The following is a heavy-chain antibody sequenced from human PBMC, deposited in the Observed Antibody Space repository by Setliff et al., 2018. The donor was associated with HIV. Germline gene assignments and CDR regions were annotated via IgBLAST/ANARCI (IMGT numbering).Heavy chain of an antibody. D-gene: IGHD3-9*01. CDR2: IYSTGST. CDR3: TRDTGYILSGYRPHWYFDL. J-gene: IGHJ2*01. Sequence: SETLSLTCTFSGDSISSGNYYGSWIRQPAGKGLEWIGRIYSTGSTNYNPSLKSRVTISSDTSKNLFSLKLTTVNAADAAVYYCTRDTGYILSGYRPHWYFDLWGRGTLVTVSS. CDR1: GDSISSGNYY. V-gene: IGHV4-61*02.